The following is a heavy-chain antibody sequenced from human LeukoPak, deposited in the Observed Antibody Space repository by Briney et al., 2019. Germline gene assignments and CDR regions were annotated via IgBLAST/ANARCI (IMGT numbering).Heavy chain of an antibody. CDR3: ARLGRAVAGTFDY. CDR2: INHSGST. CDR1: GGSFSGYY. J-gene: IGHJ4*02. D-gene: IGHD6-19*01. V-gene: IGHV4-34*01. Sequence: PSETLSLTCAVYGGSFSGYYWSWIRQPPGKGVEWIGEINHSGSTNYNPSLKSRVTISVDTSKNQFSLKLSSVTAADTAVYYCARLGRAVAGTFDYWGQGTLVTVSS.